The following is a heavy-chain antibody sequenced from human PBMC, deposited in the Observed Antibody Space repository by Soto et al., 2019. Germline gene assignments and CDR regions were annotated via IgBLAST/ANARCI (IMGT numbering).Heavy chain of an antibody. Sequence: EVQLVESGGGLIQPGGSLRLSCAVSGFTVSNNYMSWVRQAPGKGLEGVSVIYSGGYTAYGDSVKGRFTISRDNSKNTLYLQMNSLRADDTAVYYCARDNNPTKIFGDYGMDVWGQGTTVIVSS. D-gene: IGHD3-3*01. V-gene: IGHV3-53*01. CDR1: GFTVSNNY. CDR2: IYSGGYT. CDR3: ARDNNPTKIFGDYGMDV. J-gene: IGHJ6*02.